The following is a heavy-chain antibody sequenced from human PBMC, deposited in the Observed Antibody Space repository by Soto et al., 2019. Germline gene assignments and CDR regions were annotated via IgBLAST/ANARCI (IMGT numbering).Heavy chain of an antibody. CDR1: GGTFSSYA. CDR2: IIPIFGTA. J-gene: IGHJ6*02. D-gene: IGHD3-22*01. CDR3: ARDLKRYYDSSGYGYYYYGMDV. Sequence: RASVKVSCKASGGTFSSYAISWVRQAPGQGLEWMGGIIPIFGTANYAQKFQGRVTITADESTTTAYMELSSLRSEDTAVYYCARDLKRYYDSSGYGYYYYGMDVWGQGTTVTVSS. V-gene: IGHV1-69*13.